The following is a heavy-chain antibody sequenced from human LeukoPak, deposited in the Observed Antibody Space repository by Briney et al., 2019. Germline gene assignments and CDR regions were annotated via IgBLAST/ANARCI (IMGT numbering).Heavy chain of an antibody. D-gene: IGHD3-22*01. CDR3: ARGYYDSGGYYYYYYGMDV. Sequence: ASVKVSCKASGYTFTSYGISWVRQAPGQGLEWTGWISAYNGNTNYAQKLQGRVTMTTDTSTSTAYMELRSLRSDDTAVYYCARGYYDSGGYYYYYYGMDVWGQGTTVTVSS. V-gene: IGHV1-18*01. CDR1: GYTFTSYG. J-gene: IGHJ6*02. CDR2: ISAYNGNT.